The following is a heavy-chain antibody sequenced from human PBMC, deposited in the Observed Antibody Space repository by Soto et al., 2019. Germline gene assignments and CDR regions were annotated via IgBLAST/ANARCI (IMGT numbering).Heavy chain of an antibody. CDR3: AKDRIKVVYYYGSGRHDAFDI. V-gene: IGHV3-30*18. Sequence: GGSLRLSCAASGFTFSSYGMHWVRQAPGKGLEWVAVISYDGSNKYYADSVKGRFTISRDNSKNTLYLQMNSLRAEDTAVYYCAKDRIKVVYYYGSGRHDAFDIWGQGTMVTVSS. CDR2: ISYDGSNK. D-gene: IGHD3-10*01. J-gene: IGHJ3*02. CDR1: GFTFSSYG.